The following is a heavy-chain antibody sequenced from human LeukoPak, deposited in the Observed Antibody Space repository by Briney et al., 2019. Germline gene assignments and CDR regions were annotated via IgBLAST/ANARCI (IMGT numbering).Heavy chain of an antibody. CDR2: IYYSGST. J-gene: IGHJ5*02. Sequence: PSETLSLTCTVSGGSISSGDYYWRWVRQPPGKGLEWIGYIYYSGSTYYNPSLKSRVTISVDTSKNQFSLKLSSVTAADTAVYYFARVWYQLLAGWFDPWGQGTLVTVSS. CDR3: ARVWYQLLAGWFDP. V-gene: IGHV4-30-4*08. CDR1: GGSISSGDYY. D-gene: IGHD2-2*01.